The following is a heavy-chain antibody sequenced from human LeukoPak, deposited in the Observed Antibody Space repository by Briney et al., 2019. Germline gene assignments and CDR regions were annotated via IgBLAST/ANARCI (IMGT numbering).Heavy chain of an antibody. J-gene: IGHJ4*02. Sequence: SETLSLTCAVYGGSFGGYYWSWIRQPPGKGLEWIGEINHSGSTNYNPSLKSRVTISVDTSKNQFSLKLSSVTAADTAVYYCARGIVVVVAATPGYFDYWGQGTLVTVSS. CDR3: ARGIVVVVAATPGYFDY. CDR2: INHSGST. D-gene: IGHD2-15*01. V-gene: IGHV4-34*01. CDR1: GGSFGGYY.